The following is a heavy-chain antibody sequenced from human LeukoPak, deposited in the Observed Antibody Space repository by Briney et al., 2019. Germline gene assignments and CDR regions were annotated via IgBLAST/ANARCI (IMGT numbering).Heavy chain of an antibody. J-gene: IGHJ4*02. D-gene: IGHD3-9*01. Sequence: GGSLRLSCAASGFTVSSNYMSWVRQAPGKGREWVSVIYSGGSTYYADSVKGRFTISRDNSKNTLYLQMNSLRAEDTAVYYCARGLRYFDWSPFDYWGQGTLVTVSS. CDR2: IYSGGST. CDR1: GFTVSSNY. CDR3: ARGLRYFDWSPFDY. V-gene: IGHV3-66*02.